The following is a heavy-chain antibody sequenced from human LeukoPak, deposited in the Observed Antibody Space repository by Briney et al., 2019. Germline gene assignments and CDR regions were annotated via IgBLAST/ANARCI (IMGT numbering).Heavy chain of an antibody. CDR1: GGTFSSYA. Sequence: SVKVSCKXSGGTFSSYAISWVRQAPRQGLEWMGRIIPIFGTANYAQKFQGRVTITADESTSTAYMELSSLRSEDTAVYYCARDRRIAAAGTDPYYYYYYMDVWGKGTTVTVSS. CDR3: ARDRRIAAAGTDPYYYYYYMDV. V-gene: IGHV1-69*13. CDR2: IIPIFGTA. D-gene: IGHD6-13*01. J-gene: IGHJ6*03.